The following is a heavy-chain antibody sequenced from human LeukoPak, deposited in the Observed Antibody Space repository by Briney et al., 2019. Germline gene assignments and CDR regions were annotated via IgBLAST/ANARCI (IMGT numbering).Heavy chain of an antibody. CDR2: IYPGDSDT. D-gene: IGHD6-13*01. CDR3: ARHGAAAGYFDY. J-gene: IGHJ4*02. Sequence: NPGESLKISCKGSGYRFFSHWIGWVRQMPGKGLEWMGIIYPGDSDTRYSPSFQGQVTISADKSISTAYLQWSSLKASDTAMYYCARHGAAAGYFDYWGQGTLVTVSS. V-gene: IGHV5-51*01. CDR1: GYRFFSHW.